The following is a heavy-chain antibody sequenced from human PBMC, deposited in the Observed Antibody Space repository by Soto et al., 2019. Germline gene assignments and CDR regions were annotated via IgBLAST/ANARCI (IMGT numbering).Heavy chain of an antibody. Sequence: GASVKVSCKASGYTFTGYYMHWVRQAPGQGLEWMGWINPNSGGTNYAQKFQGWVTMTRDTSISTAYMELSRLRSDDTAVYYCARGIAAARYCISTSCYLTNTPYYYYGMDVWGQGTTVTVSS. CDR3: ARGIAAARYCISTSCYLTNTPYYYYGMDV. CDR2: INPNSGGT. V-gene: IGHV1-2*04. J-gene: IGHJ6*02. CDR1: GYTFTGYY. D-gene: IGHD2-2*01.